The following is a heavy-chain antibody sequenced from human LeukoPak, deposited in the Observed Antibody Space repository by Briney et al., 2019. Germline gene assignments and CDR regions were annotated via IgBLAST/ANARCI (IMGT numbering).Heavy chain of an antibody. Sequence: SETLSLTCTVSGGSISSYYWSWIRQPAGKGLEWIGRIYTSGSTNYNPSLKSRVTISVDTSKNQFSLKLSSVTAADTAVYYCARDQPYYDSSGYYLGGAFDIWGQGTMVTVSS. CDR2: IYTSGST. CDR3: ARDQPYYDSSGYYLGGAFDI. J-gene: IGHJ3*02. D-gene: IGHD3-22*01. CDR1: GGSISSYY. V-gene: IGHV4-4*07.